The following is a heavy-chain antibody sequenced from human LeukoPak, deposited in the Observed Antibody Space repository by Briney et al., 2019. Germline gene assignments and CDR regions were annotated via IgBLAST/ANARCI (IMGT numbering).Heavy chain of an antibody. J-gene: IGHJ4*02. Sequence: GGSLRLSCAASGFTFSTCAMSWVRQAPGKGLEWVSTNRGRDDRIYYADSVKGRFTISRDNSKNTLYLQMNSLRAEDTAVYYCARLQWDLPISWGYFDYWGQGTLVTVYS. CDR3: ARLQWDLPISWGYFDY. CDR2: NRGRDDRI. V-gene: IGHV3-23*01. CDR1: GFTFSTCA. D-gene: IGHD4-11*01.